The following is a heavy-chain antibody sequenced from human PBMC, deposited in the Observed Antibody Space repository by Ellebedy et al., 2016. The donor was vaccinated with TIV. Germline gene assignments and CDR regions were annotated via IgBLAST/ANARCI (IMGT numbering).Heavy chain of an antibody. CDR1: GFTFSNFW. J-gene: IGHJ4*02. CDR3: ARGPTHYSSSSFDY. CDR2: IINDGTST. Sequence: GGSLRLSCAASGFTFSNFWMHWVRQAPGKGLVWVSRIINDGTSTNYADSVKGRFTISRDNAKNTLYLQINSLRAEDTAVYYCARGPTHYSSSSFDYWGQGTLVTVSS. D-gene: IGHD6-6*01. V-gene: IGHV3-74*01.